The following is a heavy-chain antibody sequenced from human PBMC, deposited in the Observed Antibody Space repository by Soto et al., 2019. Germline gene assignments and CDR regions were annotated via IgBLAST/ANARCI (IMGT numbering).Heavy chain of an antibody. D-gene: IGHD1-26*01. Sequence: GGSLRLSCVASGFTFNNAWMTWVRQAPGKGLEWIGLIKSETDGGATESAAPLKGRFIISRDDSRDTLYLQMNNLRVDDTATYYCTRRDSFMGAIPNWGQGTLVTVSS. CDR2: IKSETDGGAT. CDR3: TRRDSFMGAIPN. V-gene: IGHV3-15*01. J-gene: IGHJ4*02. CDR1: GFTFNNAW.